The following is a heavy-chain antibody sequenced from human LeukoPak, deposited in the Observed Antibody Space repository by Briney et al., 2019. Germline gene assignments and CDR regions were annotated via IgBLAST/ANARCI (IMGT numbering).Heavy chain of an antibody. D-gene: IGHD6-13*01. CDR3: ERDSIEAPGLVFDF. Sequence: ASVKVSCKASGYTFTDYYVHWMRQAPGQGREWMGWINLNSGDTRYAQRFKGRLTVTRDTSISTAYMDLNGMRSDDTAVYYCERDSIEAPGLVFDFWGQGTMVTISS. CDR1: GYTFTDYY. J-gene: IGHJ3*01. V-gene: IGHV1-2*02. CDR2: INLNSGDT.